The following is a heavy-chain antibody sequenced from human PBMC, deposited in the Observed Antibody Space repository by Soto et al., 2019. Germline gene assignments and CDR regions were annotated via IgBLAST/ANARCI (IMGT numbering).Heavy chain of an antibody. CDR1: GYSFTSYW. V-gene: IGHV5-10-1*01. CDR3: ARVSSSSWQPYYYYGMDV. Sequence: GESLKISCKGSGYSFTSYWISWVRQMPGKGLEWMGRIDPSDSYTNYSPSFQGHVTISADKSISTAYLQWSSLKASDTAMFYFARVSSSSWQPYYYYGMDVWGQGTTVTVSS. CDR2: IDPSDSYT. J-gene: IGHJ6*02. D-gene: IGHD6-13*01.